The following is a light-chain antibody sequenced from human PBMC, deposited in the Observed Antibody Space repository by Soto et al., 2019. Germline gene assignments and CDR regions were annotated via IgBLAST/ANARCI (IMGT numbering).Light chain of an antibody. J-gene: IGLJ2*01. Sequence: QSALTQPASVSGSPGQSITISCTGTSSDVGGYNYVSWYQQHPGKAPKLMIYDVSNRPSGVSNRFSGSKSGNTASLTISGLQAEDEDDYYCSSYTSSSIVVFGGGTKVTVL. CDR2: DVS. V-gene: IGLV2-14*01. CDR3: SSYTSSSIVV. CDR1: SSDVGGYNY.